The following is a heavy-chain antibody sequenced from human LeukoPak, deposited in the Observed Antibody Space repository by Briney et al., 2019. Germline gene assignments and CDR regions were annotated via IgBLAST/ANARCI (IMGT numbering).Heavy chain of an antibody. J-gene: IGHJ4*02. CDR1: GGSISSGSYY. Sequence: SETLSLTCTVSGGSISSGSYYWGWIRQPPGKGLEWIGTICYSGSTYYNPSLKSRVTIFVDTSNNQFSLKLSSVTAADTAVYYCARQRDTARTNPYFDYWGQGTLVTVSS. D-gene: IGHD5-18*01. CDR3: ARQRDTARTNPYFDY. V-gene: IGHV4-39*01. CDR2: ICYSGST.